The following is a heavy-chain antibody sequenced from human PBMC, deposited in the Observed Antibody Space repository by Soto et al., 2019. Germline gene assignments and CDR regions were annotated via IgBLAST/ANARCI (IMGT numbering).Heavy chain of an antibody. CDR3: ARKYLGSTMIVVGAFDI. V-gene: IGHV1-69*13. J-gene: IGHJ3*02. CDR1: GGTFSSYA. Sequence: SVKVSCKASGGTFSSYAISWVRQAPGQGLEWMGGIIPIFGTANYAQKFQGRVTITADESTGTAYMELSSLRSEDTAVYYCARKYLGSTMIVVGAFDIWGQGTMVTVSS. D-gene: IGHD3-22*01. CDR2: IIPIFGTA.